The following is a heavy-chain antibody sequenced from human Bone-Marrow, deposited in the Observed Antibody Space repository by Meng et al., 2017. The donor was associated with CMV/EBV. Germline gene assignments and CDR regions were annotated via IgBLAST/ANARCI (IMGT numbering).Heavy chain of an antibody. D-gene: IGHD3-22*01. V-gene: IGHV3-48*04. CDR1: GFTFDDYG. CDR2: ISSSGSTI. J-gene: IGHJ4*02. Sequence: GESLKISCAASGFTFDDYGMSWVRQAPGKGLEWVSYISSSGSTIYYADSVKGRFTISRDDAKNSLYLQMNSLRAEDTAVYYCSRDLWGDSSGSYFDYWGQGTLVTVSS. CDR3: SRDLWGDSSGSYFDY.